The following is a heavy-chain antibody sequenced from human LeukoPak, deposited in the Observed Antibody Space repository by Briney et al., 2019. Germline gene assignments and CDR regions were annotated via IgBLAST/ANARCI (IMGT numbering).Heavy chain of an antibody. CDR3: ARSPSPYSSGWYFDY. V-gene: IGHV6-1*01. Sequence: SQTLSLTCAISGDSVPINSAAWNWIRQSPSRGLEWLGRTYQRSKWYNDYAISVKSRITINPDISKNQFSLQLNSVTPEDTAVYYCARSPSPYSSGWYFDYWGQGTLVTVSS. CDR1: GDSVPINSAA. D-gene: IGHD6-19*01. CDR2: TYQRSKWYN. J-gene: IGHJ4*02.